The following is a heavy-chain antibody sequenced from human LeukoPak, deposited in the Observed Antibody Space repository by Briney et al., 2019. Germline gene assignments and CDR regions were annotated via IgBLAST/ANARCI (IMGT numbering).Heavy chain of an antibody. CDR3: ATVSIGCSSTSCYTFWFDP. V-gene: IGHV1-24*01. J-gene: IGHJ5*02. D-gene: IGHD2-2*02. Sequence: ASVKVSCKVSGYTLTELSMHWVRQAPGKGLEWMGGFDPEDGETIYAQKFQGRVTMTEDTSTDTAYMELSSLRSEDTAVYYCATVSIGCSSTSCYTFWFDPWGQGTWSPSPQ. CDR2: FDPEDGET. CDR1: GYTLTELS.